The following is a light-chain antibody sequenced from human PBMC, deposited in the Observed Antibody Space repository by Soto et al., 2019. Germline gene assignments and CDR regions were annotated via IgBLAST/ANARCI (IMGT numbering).Light chain of an antibody. CDR3: QQLNSYPYT. V-gene: IGKV1-9*01. CDR1: QGISSY. Sequence: DIPLTQSPSFLSASVGDRVTITCRASQGISSYLAWYQQKPGKAPKLLIYAASTLQSGVPSRFSGSGSGTEFTLTISSLQPEDFATYYRQQLNSYPYTFGQGTKLEIK. CDR2: AAS. J-gene: IGKJ2*01.